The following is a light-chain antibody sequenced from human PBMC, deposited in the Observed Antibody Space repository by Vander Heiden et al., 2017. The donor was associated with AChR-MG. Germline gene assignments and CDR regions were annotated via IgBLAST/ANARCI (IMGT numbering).Light chain of an antibody. J-gene: IGLJ2*01. CDR3: CAYADSGTVL. CDR2: EVS. CDR1: SSDVGTYDL. V-gene: IGLV2-23*02. Sequence: QSALTQPASVSGSPGQSITISCTGTSSDVGTYDLVSWYQHHPGKPPKSMIYEVSKRPSGVSNRFSASKSGNTASLTISGLQAEDEADYYCCAYADSGTVLFGGGTKLTVL.